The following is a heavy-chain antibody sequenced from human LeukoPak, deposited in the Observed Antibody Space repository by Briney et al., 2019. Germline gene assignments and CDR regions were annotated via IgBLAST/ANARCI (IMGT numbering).Heavy chain of an antibody. CDR1: GGSIGSDY. CDR2: IYYSGNT. D-gene: IGHD3-10*01. J-gene: IGHJ6*02. CDR3: ARRHTGSGRMDV. Sequence: PETLSLTCTVAGGSIGSDYWSWIRQPPGKGLEWIGNIYYSGNTISNPSLKSRVTLSVDRSKNQFSLKVTSATAADTAVYYCARRHTGSGRMDVWGQGTTVTVS. V-gene: IGHV4-59*08.